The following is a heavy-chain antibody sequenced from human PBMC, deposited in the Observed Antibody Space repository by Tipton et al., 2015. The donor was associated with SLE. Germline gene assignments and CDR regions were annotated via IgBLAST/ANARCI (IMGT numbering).Heavy chain of an antibody. V-gene: IGHV4-61*08. CDR2: IYNSGNT. CDR3: AREWGLYSYGYLEY. Sequence: TLSLTCTVSGGSISSGGYYWSWIRQHPGKGLEWIGYIYNSGNTNYNPSLKSRATISVGRSKNQFSLKLSSVTAADTAVYYCAREWGLYSYGYLEYWGQGTLVTVSS. D-gene: IGHD5-18*01. CDR1: GGSISSGGYY. J-gene: IGHJ4*02.